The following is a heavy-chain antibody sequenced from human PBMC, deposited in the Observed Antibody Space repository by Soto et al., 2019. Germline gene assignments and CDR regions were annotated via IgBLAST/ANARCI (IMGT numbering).Heavy chain of an antibody. J-gene: IGHJ5*02. V-gene: IGHV1-2*02. CDR2: MNPHTGAT. CDR3: ARTIAAPDTLYQWFEP. CDR1: GYTFTTYY. D-gene: IGHD6-13*01. Sequence: ASVKVSCKAFGYTFTTYYLHWLRQAPGQGLEWVGWMNPHTGATKYAQKFRGRVTMTRDTSIGAAFMELTRLTSDDTAMYYCARTIAAPDTLYQWFEPWGQGTLVTVS.